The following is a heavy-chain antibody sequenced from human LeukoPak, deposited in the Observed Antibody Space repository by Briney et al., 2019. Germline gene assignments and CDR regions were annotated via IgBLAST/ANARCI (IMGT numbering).Heavy chain of an antibody. D-gene: IGHD2-15*01. Sequence: SETLSLTCTVSGGSISSSLYHWGWIRQSPGKNLEWLGSIYYTGTTHYNPSLRSRVTLSIDTSRNQVSLKVTSVTAADTALYYCARVVASTSIDSWGQGILVTVSS. V-gene: IGHV4-39*01. CDR1: GGSISSSLYH. CDR2: IYYTGTT. CDR3: ARVVASTSIDS. J-gene: IGHJ4*02.